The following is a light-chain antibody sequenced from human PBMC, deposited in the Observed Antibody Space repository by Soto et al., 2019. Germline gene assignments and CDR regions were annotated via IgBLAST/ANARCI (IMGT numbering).Light chain of an antibody. CDR3: KQYNSYFRT. V-gene: IGKV1-17*01. Sequence: DIQMTQSPSSLSASVGDRVTITCRASQGIRSDLGWYQQNSGKAPKRLSYAGSSLECGVQSRFRGRGSGTEFTLTIRSLQPEDFATHYCKQYNSYFRTFGQGTKVDI. J-gene: IGKJ1*01. CDR2: AGS. CDR1: QGIRSD.